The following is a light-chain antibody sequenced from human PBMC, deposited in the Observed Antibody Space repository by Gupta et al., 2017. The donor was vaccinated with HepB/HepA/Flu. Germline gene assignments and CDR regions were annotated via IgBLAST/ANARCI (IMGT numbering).Light chain of an antibody. V-gene: IGLV3-19*01. CDR1: SLRGYY. Sequence: SSALTQDPAVSVVLGQTVRITCQGDSLRGYYATWYQKKPGQAPLLVIYGKNDRPSGIPDRFSGSNSGNTASLTITRAQAEDEADYYCYSGDTSGNHLGLFGGGTKLTV. J-gene: IGLJ2*01. CDR3: YSGDTSGNHLGL. CDR2: GKN.